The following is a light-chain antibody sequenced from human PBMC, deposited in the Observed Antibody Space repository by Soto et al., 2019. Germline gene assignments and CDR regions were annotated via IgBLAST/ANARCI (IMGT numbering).Light chain of an antibody. J-gene: IGKJ1*01. CDR1: QSVSNY. V-gene: IGKV3-11*01. Sequence: EIVLTQSPDTLSLSPGERATLSCRASQSVSNYLAWYQHKPGQAPRLLIYDASNRATGIPARFSGSGSGTDFTLTISSLEPEDFAVYYCQQHSNWRPGLTVGQGTKVDI. CDR2: DAS. CDR3: QQHSNWRPGLT.